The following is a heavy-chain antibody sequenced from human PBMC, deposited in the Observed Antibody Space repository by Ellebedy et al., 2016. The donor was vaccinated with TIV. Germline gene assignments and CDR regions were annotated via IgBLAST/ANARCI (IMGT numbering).Heavy chain of an antibody. CDR1: GFSFSSYW. Sequence: GESLKISCAASGFSFSSYWMTWVRQAPGKGLEWVANIRQDGSEKYYVDSVTGRFTISRDNAKNSLYLQMNSLRAEDTAVYYCARDMAWGNERINDPFDMWGQGTMVTVSS. CDR2: IRQDGSEK. V-gene: IGHV3-7*01. CDR3: ARDMAWGNERINDPFDM. D-gene: IGHD7-27*01. J-gene: IGHJ3*02.